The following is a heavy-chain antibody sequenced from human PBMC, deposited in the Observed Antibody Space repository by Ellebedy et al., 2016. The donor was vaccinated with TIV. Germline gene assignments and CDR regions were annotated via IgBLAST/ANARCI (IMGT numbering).Heavy chain of an antibody. CDR1: GYSFTSYG. V-gene: IGHV1-18*01. CDR3: ARDGLVGATRGDY. CDR2: ISTYNGNT. Sequence: AASVKVSCKASGYSFTSYGMSWVRQAPGQGLEWMGWISTYNGNTNFAKKLQGRVTMTTDTSTSTAYMELRSLRSDDTAVYYCARDGLVGATRGDYWGQGTLVTVSS. D-gene: IGHD1-26*01. J-gene: IGHJ4*02.